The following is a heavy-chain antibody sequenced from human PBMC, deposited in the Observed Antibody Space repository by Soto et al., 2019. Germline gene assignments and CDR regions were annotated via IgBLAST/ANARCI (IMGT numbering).Heavy chain of an antibody. D-gene: IGHD3-22*01. CDR2: ISGSGGST. V-gene: IGHV3-23*01. J-gene: IGHJ4*02. CDR3: AKGRAPTYYYDSSGYSY. CDR1: GFTFSSYA. Sequence: GGSLRLSCAASGFTFSSYAMSWVRQAPGKGLEWVSAISGSGGSTYYADSVKGRFTISRDNSKNTLYLQMNSLRAEDTAVYYCAKGRAPTYYYDSSGYSYWGQGTLVTVSS.